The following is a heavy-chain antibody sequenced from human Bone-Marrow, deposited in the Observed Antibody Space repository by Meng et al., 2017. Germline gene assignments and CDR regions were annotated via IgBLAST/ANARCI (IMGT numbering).Heavy chain of an antibody. CDR3: ARRTLTLGQYYFDY. CDR2: IIPIFGTA. Sequence: SVKVSCKASGGTFSSYAISWVRQAPGQGLEWMGGIIPIFGTANYAQKFQGRVTITADESTSTAYMELSSLRAEDMAVYYCARRTLTLGQYYFDYWGQGTLVTVSS. V-gene: IGHV1-69*13. J-gene: IGHJ4*02. CDR1: GGTFSSYA. D-gene: IGHD2-2*01.